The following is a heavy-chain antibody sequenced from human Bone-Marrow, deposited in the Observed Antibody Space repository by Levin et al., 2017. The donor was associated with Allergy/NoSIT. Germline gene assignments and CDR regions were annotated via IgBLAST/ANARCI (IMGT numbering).Heavy chain of an antibody. V-gene: IGHV3-30-3*02. CDR2: IAGDGGDK. D-gene: IGHD1-1*01. CDR1: GFTFSTYD. CDR3: AKKRYRGTGKGDLDV. J-gene: IGHJ6*02. Sequence: GGSLRLSCAASGFTFSTYDLHWVRQAPGKGLEWVAVIAGDGGDKHYADSVKGRFTISRDNSKNTLYVQMNSLRTEDTGVYYCAKKRYRGTGKGDLDVWGQGTTVTVSS.